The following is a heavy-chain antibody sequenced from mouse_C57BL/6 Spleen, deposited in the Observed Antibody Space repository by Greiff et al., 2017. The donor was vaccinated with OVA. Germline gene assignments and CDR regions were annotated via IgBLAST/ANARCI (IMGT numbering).Heavy chain of an antibody. J-gene: IGHJ4*01. CDR1: GFTFSSYG. D-gene: IGHD2-3*01. CDR3: ARQGYDGPYYAMDY. Sequence: EVKLVESGGDLVKPGGSLKLSCAASGFTFSSYGMSWVRQTPDKRLEWVATISSGGSYTYYPDSVKGRFTISRDNAKNTLYLQMSSLKSEDTAMYYCARQGYDGPYYAMDYWGQGTSVTVSS. CDR2: ISSGGSYT. V-gene: IGHV5-6*01.